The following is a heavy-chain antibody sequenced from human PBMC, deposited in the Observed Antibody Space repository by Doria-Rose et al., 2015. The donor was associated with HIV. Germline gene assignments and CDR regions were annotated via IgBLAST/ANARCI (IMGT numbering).Heavy chain of an antibody. CDR2: ISSSSEYI. V-gene: IGHV3-21*03. D-gene: IGHD3-22*01. J-gene: IGHJ4*02. Sequence: AASGFTFSRYSMNWVRQAPGKGLEWVSSISSSSEYIYYVDSVQGRFTISRDNAKNSVYLQMNSLRTEDTVVYYCARDHYDSGGYYRDWGQGTLVTVSS. CDR1: GFTFSRYS. CDR3: ARDHYDSGGYYRD.